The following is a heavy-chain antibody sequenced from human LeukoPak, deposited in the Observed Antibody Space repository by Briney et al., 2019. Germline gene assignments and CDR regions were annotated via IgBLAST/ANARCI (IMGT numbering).Heavy chain of an antibody. V-gene: IGHV3-30*03. Sequence: GGSLRLSCAASGFTFSSYGMHWVRQAPGKGLEWVAVISYDGSNKYYADSVKGRFTIPRDNSKNTLYLQMNSLRAEDTAVYYCARVFITMINYMDVWGKGTTVTVSS. D-gene: IGHD3-22*01. CDR3: ARVFITMINYMDV. CDR2: ISYDGSNK. CDR1: GFTFSSYG. J-gene: IGHJ6*03.